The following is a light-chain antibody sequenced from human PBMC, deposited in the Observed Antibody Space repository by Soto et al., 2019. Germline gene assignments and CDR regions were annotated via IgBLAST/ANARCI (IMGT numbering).Light chain of an antibody. CDR2: ASS. Sequence: DIQMTQSPSSLSASVGDRVTITCRASQTISTSLNWYQQRPGKAPNLLIHASSSLQSGVPPRVSGGGSGTDFTLTISSLQPEDFATYYCQQTYSTPITFGQGTRRDIK. V-gene: IGKV1-39*01. CDR3: QQTYSTPIT. CDR1: QTISTS. J-gene: IGKJ5*01.